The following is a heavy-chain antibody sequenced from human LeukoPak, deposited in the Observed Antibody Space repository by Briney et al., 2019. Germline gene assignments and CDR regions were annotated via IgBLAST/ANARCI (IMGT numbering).Heavy chain of an antibody. CDR2: ISSSSSYI. CDR1: GFTFSSYS. V-gene: IGHV3-21*01. J-gene: IGHJ4*02. D-gene: IGHD3-16*01. CDR3: ARDGGRAVEYYFDY. Sequence: GSLRLSCTASGFTFSSYSMNWVRQAPGKGLEWVSSISSSSSYIYYADSVKGRFTISRDNAKNSLYLQMNSLRAEDTAVYYCARDGGRAVEYYFDYWGQGTLVTVSS.